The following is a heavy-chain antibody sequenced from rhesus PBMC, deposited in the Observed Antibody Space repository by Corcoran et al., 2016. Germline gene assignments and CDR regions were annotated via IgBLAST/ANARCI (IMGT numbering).Heavy chain of an antibody. CDR2: IYWIDTK. V-gene: IGHV2-95*01. CDR1: GFSIGTSGTG. CDR3: ARVRNVVGRFTANYFDF. Sequence: QVTLKESGPALVKPTQTLTLTCTLSGFSIGTSGTGVGWIRQPPGKALEWLANIYWIDTKYYSTSLNHRLTISKDTSKNPVVLTVTNVDPVDTATYYCARVRNVVGRFTANYFDFWGQGVLVTVSS. D-gene: IGHD2-27*01. J-gene: IGHJ4*01.